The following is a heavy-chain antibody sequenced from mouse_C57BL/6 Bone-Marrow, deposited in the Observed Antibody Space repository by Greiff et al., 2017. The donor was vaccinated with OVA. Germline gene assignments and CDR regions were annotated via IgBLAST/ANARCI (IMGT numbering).Heavy chain of an antibody. Sequence: EVQLQQSGPELVKPGASVKISCKASGYTFTDYYMNWVKQSPGQSLEWIGDIYPNNGGTSYNQKFKGKATLTVDKSSSPAYMALRRLPSADSAVYYGAYDDSSYWYFDVWGTGTTVTVAA. J-gene: IGHJ1*03. CDR2: IYPNNGGT. D-gene: IGHD1-1*01. CDR1: GYTFTDYY. CDR3: AYDDSSYWYFDV. V-gene: IGHV1-26*01.